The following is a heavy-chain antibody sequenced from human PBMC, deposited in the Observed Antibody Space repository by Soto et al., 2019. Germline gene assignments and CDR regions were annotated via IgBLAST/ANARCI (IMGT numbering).Heavy chain of an antibody. CDR2: LYSGGST. CDR1: GFTVSSNY. Sequence: GGSLRLSCAASGFTVSSNYMNWVRQAPGKGLEWVSVLYSGGSTYYADSVKGRFTISRDNSKNTLYLQMNSLRAEDTAVYYCARDCSGGSCNRWGFYFDYWGQGTLVTVSS. J-gene: IGHJ4*02. CDR3: ARDCSGGSCNRWGFYFDY. V-gene: IGHV3-66*01. D-gene: IGHD2-15*01.